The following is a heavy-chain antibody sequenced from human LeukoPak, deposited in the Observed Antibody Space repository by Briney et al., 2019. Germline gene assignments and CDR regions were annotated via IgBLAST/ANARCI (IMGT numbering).Heavy chain of an antibody. CDR1: GGSFSGYY. CDR3: HYDSSGIVDAFDI. V-gene: IGHV4-34*01. D-gene: IGHD3-22*01. Sequence: PSETLSLTCAVYGGSFSGYYWSWIRQPPGKGLEWIGEINHSGSTNYNPSLKSRVTISVDTSKNQFSLQLSSVTAADTAVYYCHYDSSGIVDAFDIWGQGTMVTVSS. J-gene: IGHJ3*02. CDR2: INHSGST.